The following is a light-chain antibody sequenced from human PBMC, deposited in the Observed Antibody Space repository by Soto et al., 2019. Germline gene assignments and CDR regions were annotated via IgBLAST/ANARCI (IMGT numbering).Light chain of an antibody. Sequence: DIHMTQSPSTLSGSLGARVTITFRASQTISSWLAWYQQKPGKAPKLLIYKASTLKSGVPSRFSGSGSGTEFTLTISSLQPDDFATYYCQHYNSYSEAFGQGTKVDI. CDR1: QTISSW. J-gene: IGKJ1*01. CDR3: QHYNSYSEA. V-gene: IGKV1-5*03. CDR2: KAS.